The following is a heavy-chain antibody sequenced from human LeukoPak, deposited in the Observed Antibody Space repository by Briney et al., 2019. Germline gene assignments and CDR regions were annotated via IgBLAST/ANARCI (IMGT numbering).Heavy chain of an antibody. Sequence: PSETLSLTCAVSGGSFSGYYWTWIRQPPGKGLEWIGEINHSRSANYNPSLTSRVTISLDTSKNQFSLKLSSVTAADTAVYYCARELNDSSGYLDYWGQGTLVTVSS. V-gene: IGHV4-34*01. CDR2: INHSRSA. D-gene: IGHD3-22*01. CDR3: ARELNDSSGYLDY. CDR1: GGSFSGYY. J-gene: IGHJ4*02.